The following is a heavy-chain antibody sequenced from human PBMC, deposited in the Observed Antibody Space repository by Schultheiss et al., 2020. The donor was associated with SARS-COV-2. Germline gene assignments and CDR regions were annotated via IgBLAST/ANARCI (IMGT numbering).Heavy chain of an antibody. J-gene: IGHJ3*02. D-gene: IGHD2-8*01. CDR1: GFSFDDYA. CDR2: ISWNRSSI. CDR3: ARGGMVDAFDI. V-gene: IGHV3-9*01. Sequence: GGSLRLSCAASGFSFDDYAMHWVRQAPGKGLEWVSGISWNRSSICYVDSVKGRFTISRDNAKNTLYLQMNSLRAEDTAVYYCARGGMVDAFDIWGQGTMVTVSS.